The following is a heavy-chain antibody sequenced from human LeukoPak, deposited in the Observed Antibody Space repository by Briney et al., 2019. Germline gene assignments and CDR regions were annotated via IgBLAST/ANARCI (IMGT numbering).Heavy chain of an antibody. Sequence: GGSLRLSCAASGFTFSNYGMHWVRQAPGKGLEWLAYIRYDASNDYYADSVKGRFTISRDDSKNTLYLQMNDLRPDDTAIYYCAKRNTMVRGGPCFDYWGQGLLVTVSS. D-gene: IGHD3-10*01. J-gene: IGHJ4*02. V-gene: IGHV3-30*02. CDR2: IRYDASND. CDR3: AKRNTMVRGGPCFDY. CDR1: GFTFSNYG.